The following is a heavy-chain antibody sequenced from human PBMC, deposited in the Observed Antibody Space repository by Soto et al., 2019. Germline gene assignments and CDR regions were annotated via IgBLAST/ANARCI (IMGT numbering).Heavy chain of an antibody. J-gene: IGHJ6*02. D-gene: IGHD3-16*01. CDR2: ISPYTGNT. Sequence: ASVKVSCKASGYIFVNYGIAWVRQAPRQGLEWMGWISPYTGNTHSASKVQGRLTMTTDTSTSTAYMDLGSLTSDDTAVYYCVMVDNYVTPTPQDVWGQGTTVTVSS. CDR1: GYIFVNYG. V-gene: IGHV1-18*01. CDR3: VMVDNYVTPTPQDV.